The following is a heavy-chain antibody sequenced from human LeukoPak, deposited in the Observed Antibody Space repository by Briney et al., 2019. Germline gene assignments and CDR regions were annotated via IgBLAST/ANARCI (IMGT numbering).Heavy chain of an antibody. CDR1: GFIFSSYW. CDR2: ISSDGNNK. J-gene: IGHJ4*02. CDR3: ARGYSSGWSRPYIL. V-gene: IGHV3-30*03. Sequence: GGSLRLSCAASGFIFSSYWMTWVRQAPGKGLAWVAVISSDGNNKYYADSVKGRFTISRDNSKNTLYLQMSTLRVEDTAVYTCARGYSSGWSRPYILWGQGTLVTVSS. D-gene: IGHD6-19*01.